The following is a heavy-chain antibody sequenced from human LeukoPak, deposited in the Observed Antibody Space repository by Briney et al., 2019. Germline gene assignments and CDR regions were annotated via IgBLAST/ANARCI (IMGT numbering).Heavy chain of an antibody. CDR3: AKDQNTVATAPFDY. CDR2: INSAGST. CDR1: GFTFSSYS. Sequence: GGSLRLSCAASGFTFSSYSMNWVRQAPGKGLEWVSAINSAGSTYYGDSVRGRFTISRDNSKNVLYLQMNSLRAEDTALYYCAKDQNTVATAPFDYWGQGTLVTVSS. V-gene: IGHV3-23*01. D-gene: IGHD4-17*01. J-gene: IGHJ4*02.